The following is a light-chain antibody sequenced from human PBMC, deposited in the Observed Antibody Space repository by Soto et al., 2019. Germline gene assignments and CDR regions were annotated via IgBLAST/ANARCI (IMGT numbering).Light chain of an antibody. CDR1: SSDVGGYNY. J-gene: IGLJ2*01. Sequence: QSALTQPASVSGSPGQSITISCTGTSSDVGGYNYVSWYQQHPGTAPKLVIYDVTNRPSGISNRFSGSKSGNRASLTISGLQAEDEAEYYCSSYTTSSTVVFGGGTQLNVL. CDR3: SSYTTSSTVV. CDR2: DVT. V-gene: IGLV2-14*01.